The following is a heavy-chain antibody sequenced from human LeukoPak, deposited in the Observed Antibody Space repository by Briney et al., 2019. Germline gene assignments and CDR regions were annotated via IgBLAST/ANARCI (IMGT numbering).Heavy chain of an antibody. CDR1: GFTFDDYA. CDR2: LSWNSGSI. J-gene: IGHJ5*02. CDR3: AKDMGSASTGGFDP. Sequence: GGSLRLSCAASGFTFDDYAMHWVRQAPGKGLEWVSGLSWNSGSIGYADSVKGRFTISRDNAKNSLYLQMNSLRPEDTALYCCAKDMGSASTGGFDPWGQGTLVTVSS. D-gene: IGHD2-15*01. V-gene: IGHV3-9*01.